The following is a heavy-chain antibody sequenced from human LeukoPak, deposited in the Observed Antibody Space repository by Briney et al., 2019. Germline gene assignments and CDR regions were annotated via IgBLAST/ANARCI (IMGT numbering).Heavy chain of an antibody. Sequence: SETLSLTCTVSGGSISSYYWSWIRQPPGKGLEWIGYIYSSGSTGYNPSLKSRVTISVDTSKNQFSLKLSSVTAADTAVYYCARVRELTSYYFDFWGQGTLVTVSS. D-gene: IGHD2-2*01. CDR3: ARVRELTSYYFDF. CDR2: IYSSGST. J-gene: IGHJ4*02. V-gene: IGHV4-59*08. CDR1: GGSISSYY.